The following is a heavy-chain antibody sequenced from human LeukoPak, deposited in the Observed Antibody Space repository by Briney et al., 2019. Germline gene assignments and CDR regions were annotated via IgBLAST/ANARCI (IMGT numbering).Heavy chain of an antibody. J-gene: IGHJ5*02. V-gene: IGHV3-21*01. D-gene: IGHD1-1*01. CDR1: GFTFTDYA. CDR3: AADMAPTDPYKWFDP. Sequence: GGSLRLSCVASGFTFTDYAISWVRQAPGKGLEWVSSISSSSSYIYYADSVKGRFTISRDNAKNSLYLQMSSLRAEDTAVYYCAADMAPTDPYKWFDPWGQGTQVTVSS. CDR2: ISSSSSYI.